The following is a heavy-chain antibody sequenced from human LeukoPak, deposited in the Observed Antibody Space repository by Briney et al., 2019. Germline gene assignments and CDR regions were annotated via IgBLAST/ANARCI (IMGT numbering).Heavy chain of an antibody. CDR3: GKGGGGGSYRGDYYYYMDV. J-gene: IGHJ6*03. V-gene: IGHV3-23*01. CDR2: ISGGGGST. D-gene: IGHD1-26*01. CDR1: GFTFTSYA. Sequence: GGSLSLSCAASGFTFTSYAMSWVRQAPGKGLEWVSAISGGGGSTYYADSVKGRFTISRDNSKNTLYLQMNSLRGEDTAGYYCGKGGGGGSYRGDYYYYMDVWGKGTTDTVSS.